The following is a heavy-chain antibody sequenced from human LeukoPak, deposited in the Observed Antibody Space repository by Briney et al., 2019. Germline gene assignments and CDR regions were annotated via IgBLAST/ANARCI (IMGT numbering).Heavy chain of an antibody. CDR1: GFTFSSYG. V-gene: IGHV3-30*03. CDR2: ISYDGSNK. J-gene: IGHJ3*02. CDR3: ARGPSARFFGVAKGAFDI. Sequence: GGSLRLSCAARGFTFSSYGMHWVRQAPGKGLEWVAVISYDGSNKYYADSVKGRFTISRDNSKNTLDLQMNSLRAEDTAVYYCARGPSARFFGVAKGAFDIWGQGTMVTVSS. D-gene: IGHD3-3*01.